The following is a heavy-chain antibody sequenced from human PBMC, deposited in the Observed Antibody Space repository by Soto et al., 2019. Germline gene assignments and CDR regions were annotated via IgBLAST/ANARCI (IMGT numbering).Heavy chain of an antibody. CDR2: ISGSGGST. CDR3: AKDPGDSDAFDI. D-gene: IGHD7-27*01. Sequence: GESLKISCAASGFTFSSYAMSWVRQAPGKGLEWVSAISGSGGSTYYADSVKGRFTISRDNSKNTLYLQMNSLRAEDTAVYYCAKDPGDSDAFDIWGQGTMVTVSS. CDR1: GFTFSSYA. J-gene: IGHJ3*02. V-gene: IGHV3-23*01.